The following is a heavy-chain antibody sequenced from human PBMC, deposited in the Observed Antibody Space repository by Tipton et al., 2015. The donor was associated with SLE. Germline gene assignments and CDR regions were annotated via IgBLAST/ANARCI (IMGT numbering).Heavy chain of an antibody. D-gene: IGHD5-12*01. CDR3: ALRWPDTWTTVY. Sequence: QLVQSGAEVKQPGASVKVSCKASGYTFTSYYIHWVRQAPGQGLEWMGIIIPSAGSTNYAQKFQGRVTMTTDTSTSTAYMELRSLRSDDTAVYYCALRWPDTWTTVYWGQGTLVTVSS. V-gene: IGHV1-46*01. CDR1: GYTFTSYY. CDR2: IIPSAGST. J-gene: IGHJ4*02.